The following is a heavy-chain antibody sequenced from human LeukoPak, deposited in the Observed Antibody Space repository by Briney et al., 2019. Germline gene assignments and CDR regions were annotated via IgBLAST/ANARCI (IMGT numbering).Heavy chain of an antibody. V-gene: IGHV4-59*08. CDR1: GGSLSSYY. CDR2: IYYSGST. Sequence: PSETLSLTCTVSGGSLSSYYWSWIRQPPGKGLEWIGYIYYSGSTNYNPSLKSRVTISVDTSKNQFSLKLSSVTAADTAVYYCARPTYWKGIDYWGQGTLVTVSS. D-gene: IGHD1-1*01. CDR3: ARPTYWKGIDY. J-gene: IGHJ4*02.